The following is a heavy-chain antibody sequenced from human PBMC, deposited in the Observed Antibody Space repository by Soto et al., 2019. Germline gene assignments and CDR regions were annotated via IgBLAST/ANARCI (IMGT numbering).Heavy chain of an antibody. J-gene: IGHJ3*01. CDR3: ARYFMVRGVMSAFDL. V-gene: IGHV4-31*03. Sequence: PSETLSLTCTVSGGSISSGGYYWSWIRQHPGKGLEWIGYIYYIGSTYYNPSLKSRVTISVDTSKNQFSLKLSSVTAADTAVYYCARYFMVRGVMSAFDLWGQGTMVT. CDR1: GGSISSGGYY. CDR2: IYYIGST. D-gene: IGHD3-10*01.